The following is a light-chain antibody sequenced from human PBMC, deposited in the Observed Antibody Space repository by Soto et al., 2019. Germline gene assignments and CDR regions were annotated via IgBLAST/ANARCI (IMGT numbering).Light chain of an antibody. J-gene: IGKJ4*01. CDR1: QSIGKH. CDR2: SVS. V-gene: IGKV1-39*01. Sequence: DIQVTQSPSSMSASVGDRVTITCRASQSIGKHLNWYQQKPGKAPKFLIYSVSSLQSGVPSRFSGSGSGTDFTLTINSLQPEDFATYYCQQGYTSSITFGGGTKVDIK. CDR3: QQGYTSSIT.